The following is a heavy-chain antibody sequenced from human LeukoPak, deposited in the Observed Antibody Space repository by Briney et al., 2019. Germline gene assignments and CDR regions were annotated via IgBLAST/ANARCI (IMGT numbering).Heavy chain of an antibody. J-gene: IGHJ3*02. CDR1: GFMFSDYW. D-gene: IGHD3-22*01. V-gene: IGHV3-53*01. CDR3: ARYYYDSQNI. Sequence: AGGSLRLSCAASGFMFSDYWMHWVRRAPGKGLEWVSVIYSGGSTYYADSVKGRFTISRDNSKNTLYLQMNSLRAEDTAVYYCARYYYDSQNIWGQGTMVTVSS. CDR2: IYSGGST.